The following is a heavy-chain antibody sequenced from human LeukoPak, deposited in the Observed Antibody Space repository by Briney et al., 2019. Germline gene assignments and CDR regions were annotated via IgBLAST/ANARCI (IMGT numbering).Heavy chain of an antibody. CDR2: TYYSGST. CDR1: GGSISSGDSY. V-gene: IGHV4-30-4*01. Sequence: SETLSLTCTVSGGSISSGDSYWSWLRQPPGKGLEWIGYTYYSGSTYYKPSLKSRVNISVDASKNQFSLMLTSVTAADTAVYYCARGGSYYGSGTYYNFDFWGQGTLVTVSS. CDR3: ARGGSYYGSGTYYNFDF. J-gene: IGHJ4*02. D-gene: IGHD3-10*01.